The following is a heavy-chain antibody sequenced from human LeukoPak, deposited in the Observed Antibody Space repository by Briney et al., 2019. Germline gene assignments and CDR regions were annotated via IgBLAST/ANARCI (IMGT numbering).Heavy chain of an antibody. Sequence: ASVKVSCKASGYTFTSYGISWVRQAPGQGLEWMGWISAYNGNTNYAQKLQGRVTMTTDTSTSTAYMELRSLRSDDTAVYYCARDDPSIAAAGISDYWGQGALVTVSS. CDR2: ISAYNGNT. J-gene: IGHJ4*02. CDR1: GYTFTSYG. D-gene: IGHD6-13*01. V-gene: IGHV1-18*01. CDR3: ARDDPSIAAAGISDY.